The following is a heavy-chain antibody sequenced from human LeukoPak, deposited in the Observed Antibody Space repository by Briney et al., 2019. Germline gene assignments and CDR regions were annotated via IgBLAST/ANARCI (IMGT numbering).Heavy chain of an antibody. CDR1: GGSFSGYY. Sequence: SETLSLTCAVYGGSFSGYYWSWLRQPPGKGLEWIGEINHSGSTNYNPSLKSRVTISVDTSKNQFSLKLSSVTAADTAVYYCARQSSGGSFDYWGQGTLVTVSS. D-gene: IGHD2-15*01. CDR3: ARQSSGGSFDY. V-gene: IGHV4-34*01. CDR2: INHSGST. J-gene: IGHJ4*02.